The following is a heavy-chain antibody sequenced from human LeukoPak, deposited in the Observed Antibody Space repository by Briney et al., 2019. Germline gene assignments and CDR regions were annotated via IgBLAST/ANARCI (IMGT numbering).Heavy chain of an antibody. CDR3: ARTSGSYCSGGTCYFDY. J-gene: IGHJ4*02. V-gene: IGHV5-51*01. CDR2: IYPGDSDT. Sequence: GESLKISCKGSGYIFTSYWIGWVRQMPGKGLEWMGIIYPGDSDTRYSPSFQGQVTISADKSISTAYLQWSSLKASDTAMYYCARTSGSYCSGGTCYFDYWGQGTLVTVSS. D-gene: IGHD2-15*01. CDR1: GYIFTSYW.